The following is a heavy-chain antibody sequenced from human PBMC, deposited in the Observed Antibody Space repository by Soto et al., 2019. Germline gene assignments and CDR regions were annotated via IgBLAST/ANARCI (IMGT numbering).Heavy chain of an antibody. CDR3: SRVDPGETSPFDH. J-gene: IGHJ4*02. CDR2: INPFDGSR. CDR1: GYIFTSYY. V-gene: IGHV1-46*03. Sequence: QVQLVQSGAEVKKPGASVKVSCKASGYIFTSYYIHWVRQAPGQGLEWMGWINPFDGSRMFAQSFQGRXXMXRXXSTSTVYMEVSSLRSKDTAVYYCSRVDPGETSPFDHWGQGTLVTVSS. D-gene: IGHD3-10*01.